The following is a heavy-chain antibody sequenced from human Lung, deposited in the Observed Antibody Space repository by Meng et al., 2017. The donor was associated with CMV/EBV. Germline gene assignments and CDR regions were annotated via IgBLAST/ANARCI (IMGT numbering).Heavy chain of an antibody. J-gene: IGHJ1*01. CDR2: IPHRGSS. CDR3: LRRSGGSV. V-gene: IGHV4-4*02. Sequence: VQLGEAGPALVKPSEPLSLTRPVSVDSITNQNRWAWVRQPPGKGLEWIGEIPHRGSSAYNPSLKSRVSMSIDKSKNQFSLKLTSVTAADTAVYHCLRRSGGSVWGQGTLVTVFS. D-gene: IGHD3-10*01. CDR1: VDSITNQNR.